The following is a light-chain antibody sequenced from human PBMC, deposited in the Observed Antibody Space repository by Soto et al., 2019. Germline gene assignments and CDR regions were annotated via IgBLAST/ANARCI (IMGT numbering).Light chain of an antibody. CDR2: GAS. CDR3: QQSNNWPYT. Sequence: EVVMTHSPATLSVSPGDRATLSCRASQTVRDNLAWYQQKPGQAPRLLIYGASTRATGIPARFSGSGSGTEFTPTIDSLQSEDFALYFCQQSNNWPYTFGQGTKLEIK. V-gene: IGKV3-15*01. J-gene: IGKJ2*01. CDR1: QTVRDN.